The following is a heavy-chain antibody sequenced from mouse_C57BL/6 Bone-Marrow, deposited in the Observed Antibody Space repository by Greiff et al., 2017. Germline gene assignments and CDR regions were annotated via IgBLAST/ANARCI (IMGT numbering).Heavy chain of an antibody. V-gene: IGHV1-64*01. CDR2: IHPNSGST. J-gene: IGHJ4*01. CDR3: APITTVVARGAMDY. CDR1: GYTFTSYW. D-gene: IGHD1-1*01. Sequence: VQLQQPGAELVKPGASVKLSCKASGYTFTSYWMHWVKQRPGQGLEWIGMIHPNSGSTNYNEKFKSKATLTVDKSSSTAYMQLSSLTSEDSAVYYGAPITTVVARGAMDYWGQGTSVTVS.